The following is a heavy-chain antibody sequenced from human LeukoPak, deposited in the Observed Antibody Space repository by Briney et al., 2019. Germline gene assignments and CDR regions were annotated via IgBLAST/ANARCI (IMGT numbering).Heavy chain of an antibody. V-gene: IGHV3-23*01. Sequence: GGSLRLSCAASGFPFSSYAMSWFRQAPGKGLGWFSAISGSRGSTYYADSVKGRFTISRDNAKNTLYLQMNSLRAEDTAVYYCAKGYNWNTWYYFDYWGQGTLVTVSS. J-gene: IGHJ4*02. CDR2: ISGSRGST. CDR1: GFPFSSYA. D-gene: IGHD1-20*01. CDR3: AKGYNWNTWYYFDY.